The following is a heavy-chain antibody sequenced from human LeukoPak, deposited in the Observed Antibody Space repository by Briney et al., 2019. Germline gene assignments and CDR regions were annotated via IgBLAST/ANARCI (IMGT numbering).Heavy chain of an antibody. CDR2: TSYDGSNK. Sequence: GGSLRLSCAASGFTFSSYAMHWVRQAPGKGLEWVAVTSYDGSNKYYADSVTGRFTISRDNSKNPLYLQMNSLRAEDTAVYYCARGRSSRDDAFDIWGQGTMVTVSS. D-gene: IGHD6-13*01. CDR1: GFTFSSYA. V-gene: IGHV3-30*04. CDR3: ARGRSSRDDAFDI. J-gene: IGHJ3*02.